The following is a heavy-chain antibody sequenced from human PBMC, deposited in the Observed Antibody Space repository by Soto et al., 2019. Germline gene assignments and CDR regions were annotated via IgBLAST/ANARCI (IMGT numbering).Heavy chain of an antibody. Sequence: PSETLSLTCTVSCGSISSYHWSWIRQPPGKGLEWIGYIYYSGSTNYNPSLKSRVTISVDTSKNQFSLKLSSVTAADTAVYYCAATYYYGSGSSPWFDPWGQGTLVTVSS. CDR2: IYYSGST. D-gene: IGHD3-10*01. CDR1: CGSISSYH. J-gene: IGHJ5*02. CDR3: AATYYYGSGSSPWFDP. V-gene: IGHV4-59*01.